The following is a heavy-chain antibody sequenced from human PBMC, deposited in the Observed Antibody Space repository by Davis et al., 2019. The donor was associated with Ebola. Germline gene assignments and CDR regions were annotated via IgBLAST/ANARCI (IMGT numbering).Heavy chain of an antibody. CDR3: ARAGFGSTWFDC. V-gene: IGHV3-13*01. J-gene: IGHJ5*01. Sequence: GESLKISCAASGFTFRSYDMHWVRQATGKGLEWVSAFGAAGDTYYPVPVKGRFTISRENAKNSLYLQMNSLRAEDTAVYYCARAGFGSTWFDCWGQGILVTVSS. CDR1: GFTFRSYD. D-gene: IGHD6-13*01. CDR2: FGAAGDT.